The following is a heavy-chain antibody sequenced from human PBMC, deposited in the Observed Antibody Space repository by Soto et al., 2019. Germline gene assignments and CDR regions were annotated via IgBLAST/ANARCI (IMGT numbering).Heavy chain of an antibody. D-gene: IGHD5-12*01. Sequence: SVKVSCKASGGTFSSYAISWVRQAPGQGLEWMGGIIPIFGTANYAQKFQGRVTITADESTSTAYMELSSLRSEDTAVYYCARGSREMATISGFGYWGQGTLVTVSS. V-gene: IGHV1-69*13. CDR3: ARGSREMATISGFGY. CDR1: GGTFSSYA. CDR2: IIPIFGTA. J-gene: IGHJ4*02.